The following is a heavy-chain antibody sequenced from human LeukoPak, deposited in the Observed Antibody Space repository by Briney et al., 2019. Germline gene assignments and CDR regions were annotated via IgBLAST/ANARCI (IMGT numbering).Heavy chain of an antibody. Sequence: PSETLSLTCAVYGGSFSGYYWSWIRQPPGKGLEWIGEINHSGSTNYNPSLKSRVTISVDTSKNQFSLKLSSVTAADTAVYYCARTQYYGDYIDYWGQGTLVTVSS. CDR2: INHSGST. J-gene: IGHJ4*02. CDR1: GGSFSGYY. V-gene: IGHV4-34*01. D-gene: IGHD4-17*01. CDR3: ARTQYYGDYIDY.